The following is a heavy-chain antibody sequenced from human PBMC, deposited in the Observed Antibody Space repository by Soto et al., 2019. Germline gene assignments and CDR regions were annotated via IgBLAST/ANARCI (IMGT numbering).Heavy chain of an antibody. Sequence: TLSLTCAVSGYPISSGYYWGWIRQPPGKGLEWIGIIHHSGSTYYNPSLRSRVTISVDTSKNQFSLKMPSVTAADTAVYYCARSSGYVPGGYWGQGIMVPVYS. J-gene: IGHJ4*02. CDR3: ARSSGYVPGGY. CDR2: IHHSGST. V-gene: IGHV4-38-2*01. D-gene: IGHD5-12*01. CDR1: GYPISSGYY.